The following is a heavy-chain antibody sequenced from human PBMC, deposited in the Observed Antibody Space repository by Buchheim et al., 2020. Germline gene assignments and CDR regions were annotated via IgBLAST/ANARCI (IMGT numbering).Heavy chain of an antibody. Sequence: QVQLVESGGGLVKPGGSLRLSCAASGFTFSDYYMSWIRQAPGKGLEWVSYISSSSSYTNYADSVKGRFTISGDNAKNSLYLQMNSLRAEDTAVYYCARGRRVVVPAAIDYYYGMDVWGQGTT. CDR3: ARGRRVVVPAAIDYYYGMDV. D-gene: IGHD2-2*02. J-gene: IGHJ6*02. CDR2: ISSSSSYT. CDR1: GFTFSDYY. V-gene: IGHV3-11*06.